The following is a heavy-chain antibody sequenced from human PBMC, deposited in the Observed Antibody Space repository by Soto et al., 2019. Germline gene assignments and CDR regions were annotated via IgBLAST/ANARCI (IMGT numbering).Heavy chain of an antibody. CDR3: ARARWGHSYGSDYFDY. CDR1: GGTFSSYA. J-gene: IGHJ4*02. Sequence: QVQLVQSGAEVKKPGSSVKVSCKASGGTFSSYAISWVRQAPGQGLEWMGGIIPIFGTANYAQKFQGRVTITADESTSTAYMELSSPRSEDTAVYYCARARWGHSYGSDYFDYWGQGTLVTVSS. V-gene: IGHV1-69*01. D-gene: IGHD5-18*01. CDR2: IIPIFGTA.